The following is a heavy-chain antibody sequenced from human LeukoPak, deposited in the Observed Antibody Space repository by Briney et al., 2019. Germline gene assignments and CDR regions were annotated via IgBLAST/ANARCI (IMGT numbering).Heavy chain of an antibody. Sequence: ASVKVSCKASGYTFTGYYMHWVRQAPGQGQEWMGWINPNSGGTNYAQKSQGRVTTTRDTSISTAYMELSRLRSDDTAVYYCARAPGYCSSTSCPNWFDPWGQGTLVTVPS. J-gene: IGHJ5*02. CDR1: GYTFTGYY. D-gene: IGHD2-2*03. V-gene: IGHV1-2*02. CDR3: ARAPGYCSSTSCPNWFDP. CDR2: INPNSGGT.